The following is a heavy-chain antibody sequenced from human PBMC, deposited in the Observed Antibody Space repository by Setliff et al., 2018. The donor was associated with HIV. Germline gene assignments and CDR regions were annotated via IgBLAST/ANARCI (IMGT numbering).Heavy chain of an antibody. CDR3: ARPLSTSYNFWGDALAI. Sequence: SETLSLTCNVSGASISNDNYYWGWIRQPPGKGLEWIASFHHSGSTSYNPSLRSRVTISVDTSKNLFSLKLISVSAADTAVYYCARPLSTSYNFWGDALAIWGQGTMVTVSS. D-gene: IGHD3-3*01. CDR2: FHHSGST. CDR1: GASISNDNYY. V-gene: IGHV4-39*02. J-gene: IGHJ3*02.